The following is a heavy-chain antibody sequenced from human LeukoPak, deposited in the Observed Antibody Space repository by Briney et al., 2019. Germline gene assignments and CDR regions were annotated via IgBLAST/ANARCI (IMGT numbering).Heavy chain of an antibody. CDR3: ARSLHYYGSGSYRVGYGMDV. CDR1: GFTFSSYA. Sequence: LTGESLRLSCAASGFTFSSYAMHWVRQAPGKGLEWVAVISYDGSNKYYADSVKGRFTISRDISKNTLSLQMNSLRAEDTALYYCARSLHYYGSGSYRVGYGMDVWGQGTTVTVSS. D-gene: IGHD3-10*01. CDR2: ISYDGSNK. V-gene: IGHV3-30-3*01. J-gene: IGHJ6*02.